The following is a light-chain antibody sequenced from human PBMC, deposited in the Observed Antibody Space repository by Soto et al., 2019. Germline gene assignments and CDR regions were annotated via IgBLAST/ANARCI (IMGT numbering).Light chain of an antibody. CDR2: AAS. J-gene: IGKJ3*01. V-gene: IGKV1-39*01. CDR1: QSISTY. Sequence: DIQMTQSPSSRSASAGDRVTITFRASQSISTYLNWYQQKPGNAPKLLIYAASSLQSGVPSRFSGGGSGTEFTLTISSLQPEDFAIYYCQQSSSAPLTFGPGTKVDI. CDR3: QQSSSAPLT.